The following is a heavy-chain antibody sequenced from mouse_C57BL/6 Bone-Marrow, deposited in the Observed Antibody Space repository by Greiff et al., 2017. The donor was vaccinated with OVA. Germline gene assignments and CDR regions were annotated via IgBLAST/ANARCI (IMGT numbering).Heavy chain of an antibody. Sequence: EVKVEESGPGLVKPSQSLSLTCSVTGYSITSGYYWNWIRQFPGNKLEWMGYISYDGSNNYNPSLKNRISITRDTSKNQFFLKLNSVTTEDTATYYCARDSSGFFYAMDYWGQGTSVTVSS. J-gene: IGHJ4*01. D-gene: IGHD3-2*02. CDR3: ARDSSGFFYAMDY. CDR1: GYSITSGYY. V-gene: IGHV3-6*01. CDR2: ISYDGSN.